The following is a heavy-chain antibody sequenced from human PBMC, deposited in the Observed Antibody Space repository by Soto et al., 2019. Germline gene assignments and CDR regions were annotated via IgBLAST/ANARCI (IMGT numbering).Heavy chain of an antibody. J-gene: IGHJ4*02. CDR1: GFTFSSYG. CDR3: AKLGGGSYSYFDS. V-gene: IGHV3-30*18. CDR2: ISYDGSNK. Sequence: QVLLVESGGGVVQPGRSLRLSCAASGFTFSSYGMHWVRQAPGKGLEWEAVISYDGSNKYYADSVKGRFNISRDNSKNPLYLQMNSLRAEDTAVYYCAKLGGGSYSYFDSWGQRTLVTVAS. D-gene: IGHD1-26*01.